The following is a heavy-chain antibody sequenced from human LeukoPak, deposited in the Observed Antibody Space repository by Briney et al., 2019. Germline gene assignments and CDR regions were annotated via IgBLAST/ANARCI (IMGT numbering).Heavy chain of an antibody. CDR2: IYSGGST. D-gene: IGHD3-10*01. V-gene: IGHV3-53*01. CDR1: GFTVSSNY. J-gene: IGHJ3*02. Sequence: GSLRLSCAASGFTVSSNYMSWVRQAPGKGLEWVSVIYSGGSTYYADSVKGRFTISRDNSKNTLYLHMNSLRAEDTAVYYCARDHGATYGSGSYSDAFDIWGQGTMVTVSS. CDR3: ARDHGATYGSGSYSDAFDI.